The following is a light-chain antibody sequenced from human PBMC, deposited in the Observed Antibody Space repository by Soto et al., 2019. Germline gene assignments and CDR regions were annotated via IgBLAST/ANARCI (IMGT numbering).Light chain of an antibody. CDR1: KNDIGVYDF. J-gene: IGLJ2*01. CDR2: EVV. CDR3: CSYSGSDSLL. V-gene: IGLV2-8*01. Sequence: QSVLTQPPSASGSPGQSVTISCTGTKNDIGVYDFVSWYQHHPGKAPRLIIYEVVQRPSGVPDRFSGSKSGNTASLTVSGLQAEDEAEYFCCSYSGSDSLLFGGGTKLTVL.